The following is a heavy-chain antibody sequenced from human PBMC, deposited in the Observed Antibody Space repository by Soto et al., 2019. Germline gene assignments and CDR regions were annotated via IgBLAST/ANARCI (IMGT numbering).Heavy chain of an antibody. CDR1: GGSISSSSYY. CDR3: ATSNWFDP. CDR2: IYYSGST. Sequence: QLQLQESGPGLVKPSETLSLTCTVSGGSISSSSYYWGWIRQPPGKGLEWIGYIYYSGSTYYNPSLKSRVTISVHTSKNQFSRKLNSVTAADTAVYYSATSNWFDPWGQGTLVTVSS. J-gene: IGHJ5*02. V-gene: IGHV4-39*01.